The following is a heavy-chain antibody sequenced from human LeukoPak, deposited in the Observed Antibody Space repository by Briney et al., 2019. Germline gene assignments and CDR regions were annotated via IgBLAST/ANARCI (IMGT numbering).Heavy chain of an antibody. CDR1: GGSIGSGGYS. J-gene: IGHJ5*02. Sequence: SQTLSLTCAVSGGSIGSGGYSWSWIRQPPGKGLEWIGYIYHSGSTYYNPSLKSRVTISVDRSKNQFSLKLSSVTAADTAVYYCARAVSGTPRWFDPWGQGTLVTVSS. V-gene: IGHV4-30-2*01. D-gene: IGHD1-1*01. CDR2: IYHSGST. CDR3: ARAVSGTPRWFDP.